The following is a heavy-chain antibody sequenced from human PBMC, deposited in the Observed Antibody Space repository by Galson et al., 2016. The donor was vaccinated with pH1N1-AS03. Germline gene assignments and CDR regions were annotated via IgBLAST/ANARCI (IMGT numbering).Heavy chain of an antibody. CDR3: ARGPVSYANYWFPPPDY. J-gene: IGHJ4*02. CDR2: ISGNGVST. D-gene: IGHD4/OR15-4a*01. CDR1: GFTFSSYV. Sequence: LRLSCAAAGFTFSSYVMFWVRQAPGKGLAYVSAISGNGVSTYYANSVKGKFTISRDNSKNTLYLQMGSLRPEDMAVYYCARGPVSYANYWFPPPDYWGQGTLVTVSS. V-gene: IGHV3-64*01.